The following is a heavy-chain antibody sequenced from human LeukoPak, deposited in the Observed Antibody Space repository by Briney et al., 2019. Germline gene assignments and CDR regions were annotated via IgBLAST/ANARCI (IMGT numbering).Heavy chain of an antibody. CDR3: ARGIIAAPYYYYMDV. V-gene: IGHV1-69*01. J-gene: IGHJ6*03. CDR1: GGTFSSYA. CDR2: IIPIFGTA. Sequence: SVKVSCKASGGTFSSYAISWVRQAPGQGLKWMGGIIPIFGTANYAQKFQGRVTITADESTSTAYMELSSLRSEDTAVYYCARGIIAAPYYYYMDVWGKGTTVTVSS. D-gene: IGHD6-6*01.